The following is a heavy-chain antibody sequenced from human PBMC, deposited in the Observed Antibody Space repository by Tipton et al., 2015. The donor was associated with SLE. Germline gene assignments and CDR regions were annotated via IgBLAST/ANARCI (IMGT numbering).Heavy chain of an antibody. V-gene: IGHV1-18*01. Sequence: QLVQSGAEVKKPGASVKVSCKASGYTFTSYAMHWVRQDPGQRLEWMGWISAYNGNTNYAQKLQGRVTMTTDTSTSTAYMGLRSLRSDDTAVYYCARELAVAGTGGGGFDYWGQGTLVTVSA. J-gene: IGHJ4*02. CDR1: GYTFTSYA. D-gene: IGHD6-19*01. CDR3: ARELAVAGTGGGGFDY. CDR2: ISAYNGNT.